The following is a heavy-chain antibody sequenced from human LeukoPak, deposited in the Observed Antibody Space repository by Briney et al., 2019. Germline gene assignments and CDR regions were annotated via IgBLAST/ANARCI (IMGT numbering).Heavy chain of an antibody. CDR1: GGSSRSYY. CDR2: IYSSGST. Sequence: GTLCLTPTIAGGSSRSYYWSWMLQPPGKGLEWIGHIYSSGSTNYNPSLKSRVTISVDTSKNQFSLKLSSVTAADTAVYYCARNYDSSGYTAFGYWGRGTLLTVSS. J-gene: IGHJ4*02. D-gene: IGHD3-22*01. CDR3: ARNYDSSGYTAFGY. V-gene: IGHV4-59*01.